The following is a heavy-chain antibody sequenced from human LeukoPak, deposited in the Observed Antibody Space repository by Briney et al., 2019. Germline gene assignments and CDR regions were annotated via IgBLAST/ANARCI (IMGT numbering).Heavy chain of an antibody. V-gene: IGHV4-4*07. D-gene: IGHD3-10*01. CDR3: ARDSGTTGEVKFDP. CDR1: GGSITNFY. CDR2: IYGSGTI. J-gene: IGHJ5*02. Sequence: SETLSLTCTVSGGSITNFYWSWIRQPAGKGLEWIGRIYGSGTITYNPSLERRVSMSVDTSKNQFSLKLSSVTAADTAVYYCARDSGTTGEVKFDPWGQGTLVIVSS.